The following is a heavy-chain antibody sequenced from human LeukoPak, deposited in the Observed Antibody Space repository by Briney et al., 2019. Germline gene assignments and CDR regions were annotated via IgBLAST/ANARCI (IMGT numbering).Heavy chain of an antibody. CDR3: AATYYDFWSGLHWFDP. CDR2: ISSSGSTI. CDR1: GFTFSSYS. Sequence: PGGSLRLSCAASGFTFSSYSMNWVRQAPGKGLEWVSYISSSGSTIYYADSVKGRFTISRDNAKNSLYLQMNSLRAEDTAVYYCAATYYDFWSGLHWFDPWGQGTLVTVSS. D-gene: IGHD3-3*01. V-gene: IGHV3-48*04. J-gene: IGHJ5*02.